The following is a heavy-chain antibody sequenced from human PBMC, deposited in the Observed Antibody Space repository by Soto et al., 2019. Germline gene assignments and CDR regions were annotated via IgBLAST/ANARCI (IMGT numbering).Heavy chain of an antibody. J-gene: IGHJ4*02. CDR2: IYYSGST. D-gene: IGHD6-19*01. V-gene: IGHV4-59*01. CDR3: ARGDEYSSGWYALFDY. Sequence: PSETLSLTCTVSGGSISSYYWSWIRQPPGKGLEWIGYIYYSGSTNYNPSLKSRVTISVDTSKNQFSLKLSSVTAADTAVYYCARGDEYSSGWYALFDYWGQGTLVTVSS. CDR1: GGSISSYY.